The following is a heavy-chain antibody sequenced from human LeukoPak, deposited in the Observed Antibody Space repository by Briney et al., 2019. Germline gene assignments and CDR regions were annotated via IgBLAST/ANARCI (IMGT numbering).Heavy chain of an antibody. Sequence: PGGSLRLSCAXSGFTFSSYNMNWVRQAPGKGLEWVSYISSSSSTIYYADSVKGRFTISRDNAKNSLYLQMNSLRDEDTAVYYCAREYSSSSGSVSDYWGQGTLVTVSS. D-gene: IGHD6-6*01. CDR3: AREYSSSSGSVSDY. CDR2: ISSSSSTI. V-gene: IGHV3-48*02. J-gene: IGHJ4*02. CDR1: GFTFSSYN.